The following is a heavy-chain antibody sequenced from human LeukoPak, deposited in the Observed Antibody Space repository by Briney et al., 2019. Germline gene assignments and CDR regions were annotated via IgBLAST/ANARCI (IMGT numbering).Heavy chain of an antibody. CDR1: GGSISSYY. CDR3: TRGSIAYYYMDV. V-gene: IGHV4-59*01. Sequence: SETLSLTCTVSGGSISSYYWSWIRQPPGKGLEWIGNIYYSGSTDYNSSLKSRVTISVDTSKNQFSLKLSSVTAADTAVYYCTRGSIAYYYMDVWGKGTTVTISS. CDR2: IYYSGST. J-gene: IGHJ6*03. D-gene: IGHD3-22*01.